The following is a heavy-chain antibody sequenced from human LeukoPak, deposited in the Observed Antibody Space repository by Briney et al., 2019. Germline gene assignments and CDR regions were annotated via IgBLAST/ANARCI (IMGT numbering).Heavy chain of an antibody. D-gene: IGHD5-18*01. Sequence: SETLSLTCAVYGGSFSGYWSWIRQPPGKGLEWIGSFYYSGSPYYSPSLKSRVTISVDTSKNQLSLKLGSVTASDTAVYYCARHVGYSYGSGFAPWGQGTLVTVSS. CDR3: ARHVGYSYGSGFAP. J-gene: IGHJ5*02. CDR2: FYYSGSP. V-gene: IGHV4-39*01. CDR1: GGSFSGY.